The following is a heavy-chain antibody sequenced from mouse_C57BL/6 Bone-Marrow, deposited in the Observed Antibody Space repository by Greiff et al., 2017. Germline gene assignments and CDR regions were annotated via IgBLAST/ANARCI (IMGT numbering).Heavy chain of an antibody. Sequence: QVHVKQPGAELVKPGASVKMSCKASGYTFTSYWITWVKQRPGQGLEWIGDIYPGSGSTNYNEKFKSKATLTVDTSSSTAYMQLSSLTSEDSAVYYCATLYYGNLDYWGQGTTLTVSS. CDR1: GYTFTSYW. CDR2: IYPGSGST. D-gene: IGHD2-1*01. CDR3: ATLYYGNLDY. V-gene: IGHV1-55*01. J-gene: IGHJ2*01.